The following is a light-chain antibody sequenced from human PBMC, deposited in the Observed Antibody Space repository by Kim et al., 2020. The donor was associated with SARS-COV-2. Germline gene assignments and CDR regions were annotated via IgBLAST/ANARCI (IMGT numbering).Light chain of an antibody. CDR1: QGISSY. Sequence: DIQLTQSPSFLSASVGDRVTITCRASQGISSYLAWYQQKPGKAPKLLIYAASTLQSGVPSRFSGSGSGTEFTLTISSLQPEDFATYYCQQLNSYRFTFGPGTKLEI. V-gene: IGKV1-9*01. J-gene: IGKJ2*01. CDR3: QQLNSYRFT. CDR2: AAS.